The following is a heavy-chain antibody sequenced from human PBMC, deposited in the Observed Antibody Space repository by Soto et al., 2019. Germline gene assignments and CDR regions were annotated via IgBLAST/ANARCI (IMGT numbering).Heavy chain of an antibody. Sequence: SETLSLTCTVSGGSISSYYWSWIRQPPGKGLEWIGYIYYSGSTNYNPSLKSRVTISVDTSKNQFSLKLSSVTAADTAVYYCASCSSSTSRYGGFFDYWGQGTLVTVSS. V-gene: IGHV4-59*01. J-gene: IGHJ4*02. CDR3: ASCSSSTSRYGGFFDY. CDR1: GGSISSYY. D-gene: IGHD2-2*01. CDR2: IYYSGST.